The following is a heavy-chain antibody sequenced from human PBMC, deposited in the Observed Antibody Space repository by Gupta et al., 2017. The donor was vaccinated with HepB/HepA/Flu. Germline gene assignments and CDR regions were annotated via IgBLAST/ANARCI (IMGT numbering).Heavy chain of an antibody. J-gene: IGHJ4*02. V-gene: IGHV4-31*03. Sequence: QVQMQKSGPGLVKPSHILSLTCTVSGCSLSSALYCWSRILQDPEKGLEYIGYIYYTRYTNYNPSLKRRLTMSVDTTNNQFSLTLSSVTAAETAVYLCVRVALDSENFYYGTCDYWGQGTLVTVSS. CDR1: GCSLSSALYC. CDR2: IYYTRYT. D-gene: IGHD3-22*01. CDR3: VRVALDSENFYYGTCDY.